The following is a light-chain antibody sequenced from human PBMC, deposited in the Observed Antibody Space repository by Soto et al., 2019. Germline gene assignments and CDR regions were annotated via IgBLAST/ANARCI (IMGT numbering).Light chain of an antibody. CDR2: WAS. J-gene: IGKJ4*01. Sequence: DIVMTQSPDSLAVSLGERATINFKSSHSVLNLFNSENKNWLGWYQQKPGQPPKRLIYWASTRESGVPDRFSGRGSGTDFTLTISILQAEEVADYYCQQYYSTPRTFGGGTKVEIK. CDR1: HSVLNLFNSENKNW. V-gene: IGKV4-1*01. CDR3: QQYYSTPRT.